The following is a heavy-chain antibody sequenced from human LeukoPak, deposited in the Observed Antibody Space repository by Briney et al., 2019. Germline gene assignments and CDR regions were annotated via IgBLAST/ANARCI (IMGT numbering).Heavy chain of an antibody. D-gene: IGHD3-22*01. V-gene: IGHV4-59*01. CDR1: GGSISSYY. CDR2: IYYSGST. CDR3: ARVHYYDSLNPLYYFDY. J-gene: IGHJ4*02. Sequence: SETLSVTCTVSGGSISSYYWSWIRQPPGKGLEWLGYIYYSGSTNYNPSLKSRVTISVDTSKNQFSLKLSSVTAADTAVYYCARVHYYDSLNPLYYFDYWGQGTLVTVSS.